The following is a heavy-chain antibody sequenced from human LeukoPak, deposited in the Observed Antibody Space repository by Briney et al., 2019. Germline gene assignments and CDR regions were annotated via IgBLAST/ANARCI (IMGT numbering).Heavy chain of an antibody. CDR3: ARALTYYYDSSGYYPSGY. D-gene: IGHD3-22*01. V-gene: IGHV3-48*03. CDR2: ISSSGSTI. Sequence: SGGSLRLSCAASGFTFSSYEMNWVRQAPGKGLEWVSYISSSGSTIYYADSVKGRFTISRDNAKNSLYLQMNSLRAEDTAVYYCARALTYYYDSSGYYPSGYWGQGTLVTVSS. J-gene: IGHJ4*02. CDR1: GFTFSSYE.